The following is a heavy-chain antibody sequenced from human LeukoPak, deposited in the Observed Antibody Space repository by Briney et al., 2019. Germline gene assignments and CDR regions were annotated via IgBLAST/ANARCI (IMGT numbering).Heavy chain of an antibody. V-gene: IGHV1-2*02. CDR1: GYTFTGYY. D-gene: IGHD2-8*01. CDR3: ARGLYGVYYYYMDV. Sequence: GASVKVSCKASGYTFTGYYMHWVRQAPGQGLEWMGWTNPNSGATNYAQKFQGRVTMTRDTSISTAYMDLSRLRSDDTAIYYCARGLYGVYYYYMDVWGKGTTVTVSS. CDR2: TNPNSGAT. J-gene: IGHJ6*03.